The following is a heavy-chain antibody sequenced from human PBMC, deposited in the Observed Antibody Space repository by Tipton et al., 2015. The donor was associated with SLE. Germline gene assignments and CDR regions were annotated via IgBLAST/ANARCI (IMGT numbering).Heavy chain of an antibody. CDR3: ARLEGTMLLTPDAFDI. D-gene: IGHD4/OR15-4a*01. CDR2: IYYSGST. Sequence: TLSLTCTVSGGSISSYYWSWIRQPPGKGLEWIGYIYYSGSTNYNPSLKSRVTISVDTSKNQFSLKLSSVTAADTAVYYCARLEGTMLLTPDAFDIWGQWTMVAVSS. CDR1: GGSISSYY. V-gene: IGHV4-59*01. J-gene: IGHJ3*02.